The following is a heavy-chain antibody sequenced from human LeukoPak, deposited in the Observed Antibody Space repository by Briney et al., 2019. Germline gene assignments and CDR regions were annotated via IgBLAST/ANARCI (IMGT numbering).Heavy chain of an antibody. V-gene: IGHV1-24*01. Sequence: ASVKVSCKVSGYTLTELSMHWVRQALGKGLEWMGGFDPEDGETIYAQKFQGSVTMTEDTSTDTAYMELSSLRSEDTAVYYCATGDSDETFRFDYWGQGTLVTVSS. CDR1: GYTLTELS. D-gene: IGHD3-16*01. CDR2: FDPEDGET. J-gene: IGHJ4*02. CDR3: ATGDSDETFRFDY.